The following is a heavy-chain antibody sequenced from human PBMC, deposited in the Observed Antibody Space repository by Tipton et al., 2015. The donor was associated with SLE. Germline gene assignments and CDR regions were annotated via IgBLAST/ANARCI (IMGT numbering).Heavy chain of an antibody. V-gene: IGHV4-34*01. CDR3: ARRVYGVGDLYYFDH. Sequence: TLSLTCTVSGGSISSYYWSWIRRPPGKGLEWIGEINHSGSTNYNPSLKSRVAISLDTSKNQFSLKLSSVTAADTAVYYCARRVYGVGDLYYFDHWGQGKLVTVSS. CDR1: GGSISSYY. CDR2: INHSGST. J-gene: IGHJ4*02. D-gene: IGHD3-3*01.